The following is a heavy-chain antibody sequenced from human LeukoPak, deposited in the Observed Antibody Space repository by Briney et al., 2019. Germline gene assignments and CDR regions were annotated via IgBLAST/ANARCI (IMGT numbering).Heavy chain of an antibody. V-gene: IGHV4-59*01. CDR2: IYYSGST. CDR3: ARTPVVPAAMSRPYYYYYMDV. J-gene: IGHJ6*03. D-gene: IGHD2-2*01. Sequence: SETLSLTCTVSGGSISSYYWSWIRQPPGKGLEWTGYIYYSGSTNYNPSLKSRVTISVDTSKNQFSLKLSSVTAADTAVYYCARTPVVPAAMSRPYYYYYMDVWGKGTTVTVSS. CDR1: GGSISSYY.